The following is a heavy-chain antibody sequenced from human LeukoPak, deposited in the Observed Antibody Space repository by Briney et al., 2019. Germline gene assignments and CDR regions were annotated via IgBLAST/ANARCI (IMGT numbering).Heavy chain of an antibody. V-gene: IGHV4-59*01. CDR1: GGSISGYY. CDR2: IYYSGST. Sequence: SETLSLTCVVSGGSISGYYWSWIRQPPGKGLEWIGYIYYSGSTNYNPSLKSRVTISVDASNNHFSLKVTSVTAADTAVYYCARDRTLGIIDYWGQGTLVTVSS. J-gene: IGHJ4*02. D-gene: IGHD3-16*01. CDR3: ARDRTLGIIDY.